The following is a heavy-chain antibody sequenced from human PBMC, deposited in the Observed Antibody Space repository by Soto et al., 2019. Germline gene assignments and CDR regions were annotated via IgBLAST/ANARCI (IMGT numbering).Heavy chain of an antibody. V-gene: IGHV4-4*02. CDR1: GSSIGSGGW. Sequence: QVHLQESGPGLVKPSETLSLTCAVSGSSIGSGGWWSWVRQPPGKGLGWIDEIIHNGNTNYSPSHKSRVTISVDKSQNQFSLNVSSVTATDTAVYYCARHEGRTGTDQWGQGTLVTVSS. J-gene: IGHJ5*02. CDR3: ARHEGRTGTDQ. D-gene: IGHD3-9*01. CDR2: IIHNGNT.